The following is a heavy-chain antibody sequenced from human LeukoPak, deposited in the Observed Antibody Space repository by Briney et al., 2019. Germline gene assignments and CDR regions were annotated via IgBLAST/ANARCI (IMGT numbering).Heavy chain of an antibody. J-gene: IGHJ5*02. CDR1: GGSISSGSYY. CDR3: AKDYGDYNWFDP. D-gene: IGHD4-17*01. Sequence: SETLSLTCTVSGGSISSGSYYWGWIRQPPGKGLEWIGSIYYSGSTYYNPSLKSRVTISVDTSKNQFSLKLSSVTAADTAVYYCAKDYGDYNWFDPWGQGTLVTVSS. V-gene: IGHV4-39*07. CDR2: IYYSGST.